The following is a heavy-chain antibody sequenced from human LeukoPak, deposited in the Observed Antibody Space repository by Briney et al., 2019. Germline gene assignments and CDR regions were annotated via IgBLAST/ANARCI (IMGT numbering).Heavy chain of an antibody. CDR1: GFTVSSKY. Sequence: GGSPRLSCAAPGFTVSSKYMSWVRQAPGKGLEWVSVIYSGGSTYYADSVKGRFIISRDNSKNTLYLQMNSLRAEDTAVYYCARGDDSMWRYFDYWGQGTLVTVSS. J-gene: IGHJ4*02. CDR3: ARGDDSMWRYFDY. V-gene: IGHV3-66*01. CDR2: IYSGGST. D-gene: IGHD3-22*01.